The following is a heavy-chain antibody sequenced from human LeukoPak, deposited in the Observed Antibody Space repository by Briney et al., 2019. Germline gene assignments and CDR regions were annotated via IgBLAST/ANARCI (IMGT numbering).Heavy chain of an antibody. CDR2: IYYSGTT. J-gene: IGHJ5*02. CDR3: ARDVLGYCSSTSCLNWFDP. D-gene: IGHD2-2*01. V-gene: IGHV4-59*12. Sequence: SETLSLTCTVSGGSISSYYWSWIRQPPGKGLEWIGYIYYSGTTNYNPSLKSRVTMSVDTSKNQFSLKLSSVTAADTAVYYCARDVLGYCSSTSCLNWFDPWGQGTLVTVSS. CDR1: GGSISSYY.